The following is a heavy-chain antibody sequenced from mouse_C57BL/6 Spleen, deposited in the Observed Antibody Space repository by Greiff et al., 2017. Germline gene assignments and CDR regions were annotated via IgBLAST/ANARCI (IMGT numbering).Heavy chain of an antibody. V-gene: IGHV1-64*01. Sequence: QVQLQQPGAELVKPGASVKLSCKASGYTFTSYWMHWVKQRPGQGLGWIGMIHPNSGSTNYNEKFKSKATLTVDKSSSTAYMQLSSLTSEASAVYYCAITTYYAMDYWGQGTSVTVSS. CDR2: IHPNSGST. CDR1: GYTFTSYW. D-gene: IGHD1-1*01. CDR3: AITTYYAMDY. J-gene: IGHJ4*01.